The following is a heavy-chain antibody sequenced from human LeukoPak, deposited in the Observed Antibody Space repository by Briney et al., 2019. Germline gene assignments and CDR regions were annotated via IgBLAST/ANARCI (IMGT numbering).Heavy chain of an antibody. Sequence: PGGSLRLSCAASGFTFSSYSMNWVRQAPGKGLVWVSRINSDGSSTSYADSVKGRFTISRDNAKNTLYLQMNSLRAEDAAVYYCARRGAVAGTFDYWGQGTLVTVSS. D-gene: IGHD6-19*01. CDR2: INSDGSST. CDR1: GFTFSSYS. J-gene: IGHJ4*02. CDR3: ARRGAVAGTFDY. V-gene: IGHV3-74*01.